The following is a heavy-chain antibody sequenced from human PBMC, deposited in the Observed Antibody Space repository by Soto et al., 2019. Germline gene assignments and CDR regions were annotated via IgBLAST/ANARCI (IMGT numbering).Heavy chain of an antibody. CDR3: ARDYRGDGRTGRRFDP. D-gene: IGHD2-21*01. V-gene: IGHV1-18*01. CDR2: ISAYNGNT. Sequence: QVQLVQSGAEVKKPGASVKVSCKASGYTFTSYGISWVRQAPGQGLEWMGWISAYNGNTNYAQKLQGRVTITTDTYSSTGFIELRRLGSDDTAVYYCARDYRGDGRTGRRFDPWVQGTLVTVSS. J-gene: IGHJ5*02. CDR1: GYTFTSYG.